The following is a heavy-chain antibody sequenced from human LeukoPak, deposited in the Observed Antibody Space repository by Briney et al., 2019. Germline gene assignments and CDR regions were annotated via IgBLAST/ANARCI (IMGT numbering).Heavy chain of an antibody. Sequence: SETLSLTCTVSGGSISSGDYYWSWIRQPPGKGLEWIAYMYYSGSTYYNPSLKSRVTMSADTSKNQLSLKLSSVTAADTAVYYCARPYYYDTRIDPWGQGILVTVSS. D-gene: IGHD3-22*01. CDR3: ARPYYYDTRIDP. CDR1: GGSISSGDYY. CDR2: MYYSGST. J-gene: IGHJ5*02. V-gene: IGHV4-30-4*01.